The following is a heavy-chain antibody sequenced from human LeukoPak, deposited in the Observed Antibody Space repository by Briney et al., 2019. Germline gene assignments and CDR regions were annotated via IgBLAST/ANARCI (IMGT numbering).Heavy chain of an antibody. V-gene: IGHV3-23*01. Sequence: GVSLRLSCAASGFTVSAYAMAWVRQAPGKGLEWVSTIYDDNTYYADSVKGRFTISRDNSKNTLYLQMNSLRAEDTAVYYCAKDLLRAAAAPDYWGQGTLVTVSS. D-gene: IGHD6-13*01. J-gene: IGHJ4*02. CDR3: AKDLLRAAAAPDY. CDR2: IYDDNT. CDR1: GFTVSAYA.